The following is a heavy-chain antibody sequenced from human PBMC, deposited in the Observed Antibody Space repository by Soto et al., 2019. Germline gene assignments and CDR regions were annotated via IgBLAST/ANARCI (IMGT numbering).Heavy chain of an antibody. D-gene: IGHD4-17*01. Sequence: PGGSLRLSCAVSGVIFRTYAFHWVRQAPGRGLDWVSVISYDGTRRSYADSVRGRFTISRDNSKNTLYLQMNSLGTEDTAIYYCARDRYGDSFYGLDAWGQGTTVTVSS. CDR1: GVIFRTYA. CDR3: ARDRYGDSFYGLDA. CDR2: ISYDGTRR. J-gene: IGHJ6*02. V-gene: IGHV3-30-3*01.